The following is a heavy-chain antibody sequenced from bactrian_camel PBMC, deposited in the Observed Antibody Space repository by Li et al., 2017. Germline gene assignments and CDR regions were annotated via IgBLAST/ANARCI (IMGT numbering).Heavy chain of an antibody. V-gene: IGHV3S28*01. CDR2: IYTADGNT. Sequence: QAGGSLRLYCVASGFTFSTYCMGWFRRAPGKKYEGVAVIYTADGNTWYADSVTGRFTISHDNAKNTLYLEMHSLEPEDTAMYFCAADFLPCQLRASEYKYWGQGTQVTVS. CDR1: GFTFSTYC. J-gene: IGHJ4*01. CDR3: AADFLPCQLRASEYKY.